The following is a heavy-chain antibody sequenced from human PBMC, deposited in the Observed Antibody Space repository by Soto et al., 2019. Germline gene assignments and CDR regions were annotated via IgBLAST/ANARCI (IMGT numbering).Heavy chain of an antibody. Sequence: GGSLRLSCAASGFTFSSYGMHWVRQAPGKGLEWVAVISYDGSNKYYADSVKGRFTISRDNSKNTLYLQMNSLRAEDTAVYYCASYRGYSGYDSFDYWGQGTLVTVSS. CDR2: ISYDGSNK. V-gene: IGHV3-30*03. CDR3: ASYRGYSGYDSFDY. CDR1: GFTFSSYG. J-gene: IGHJ4*02. D-gene: IGHD5-12*01.